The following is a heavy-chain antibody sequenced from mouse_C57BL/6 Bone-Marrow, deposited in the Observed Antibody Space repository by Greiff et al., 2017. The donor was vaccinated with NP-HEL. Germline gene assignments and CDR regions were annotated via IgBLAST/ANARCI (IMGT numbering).Heavy chain of an antibody. CDR2: ISYDGSN. J-gene: IGHJ2*01. V-gene: IGHV3-6*01. D-gene: IGHD2-4*01. Sequence: EVQLQESGPGLVKPSQSLSLTCSVTGYSITSGYYWNWIRQFPGNKLEWMGYISYDGSNNYNPSLKNRISITRDTSKNQFFLKLNSVTTEDTATYYCARVGGLRRGDYWGQGTTLTVSS. CDR1: GYSITSGYY. CDR3: ARVGGLRRGDY.